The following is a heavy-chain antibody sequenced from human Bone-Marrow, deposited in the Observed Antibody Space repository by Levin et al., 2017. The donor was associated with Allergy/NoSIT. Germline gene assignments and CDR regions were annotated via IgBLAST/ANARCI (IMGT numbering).Heavy chain of an antibody. D-gene: IGHD2-2*01. CDR1: GYSFTSYW. J-gene: IGHJ3*02. Sequence: RGESLKISCKGSGYSFTSYWIGWVRQMPGKGLEWMGIIYPGDSDTRYSPSFQGQVTISADKSISTAYLQWSSLKASDTAMYYCARDSPDCSSTSCVGGAFDIWGQGTMVTVSS. CDR3: ARDSPDCSSTSCVGGAFDI. V-gene: IGHV5-51*01. CDR2: IYPGDSDT.